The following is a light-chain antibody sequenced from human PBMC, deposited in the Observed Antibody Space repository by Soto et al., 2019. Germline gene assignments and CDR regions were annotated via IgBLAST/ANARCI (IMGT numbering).Light chain of an antibody. Sequence: DIQMTQSPSSLSASLLYIVTITCRSSQSISRYLNWYQQKPGKAPKLLIYDASNLESGVPSRFSGSGSGTEFTLTISSLQPEDFATYYCQQSYSTPTFGQVTKVDIK. V-gene: IGKV1-39*01. CDR2: DAS. CDR1: QSISRY. CDR3: QQSYSTPT. J-gene: IGKJ1*01.